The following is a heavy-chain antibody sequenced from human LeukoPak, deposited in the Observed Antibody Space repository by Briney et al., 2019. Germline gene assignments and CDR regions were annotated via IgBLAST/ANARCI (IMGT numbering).Heavy chain of an antibody. Sequence: GGSLRLSCAASGFTFSSYWMSWVRQAPGKGLEWVANIKQDGSEKYYVDSVKGRFTISRDNAKNSLYLQMNSLRAEDTAVYYCARDKRYCSGSSCYSDFDYWGQGTLVTVSS. CDR2: IKQDGSEK. J-gene: IGHJ4*02. V-gene: IGHV3-7*01. D-gene: IGHD2-15*01. CDR1: GFTFSSYW. CDR3: ARDKRYCSGSSCYSDFDY.